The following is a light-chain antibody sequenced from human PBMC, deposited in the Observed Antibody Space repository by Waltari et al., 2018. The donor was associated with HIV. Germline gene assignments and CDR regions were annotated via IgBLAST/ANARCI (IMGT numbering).Light chain of an antibody. V-gene: IGLV1-47*01. CDR1: SSKIGSNY. CDR3: AAWDDSLSGYV. CDR2: RNN. J-gene: IGLJ1*01. Sequence: QSVLTQPPSASGTPGQRVTLSCSGTSSKIGSNYVSWYQQLPGTTPKLLIYRNNQRPSGVPDRFSGSKSGTAASLAISGLRSEDEADYYCAAWDDSLSGYVFGTGTKVTVL.